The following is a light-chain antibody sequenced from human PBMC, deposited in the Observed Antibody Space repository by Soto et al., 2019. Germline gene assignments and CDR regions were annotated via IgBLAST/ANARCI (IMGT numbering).Light chain of an antibody. J-gene: IGKJ4*01. CDR3: QQYSSYPALT. CDR2: TSS. V-gene: IGKV1-8*01. CDR1: QGIGSY. Sequence: AIRMTQSPSSLSASTGDRVTITCRASQGIGSYVAWYQQKPGKAPRLLMYTSSSLESGVPSRFSGSGSGTVFTLTISGLQSEDFATYYCQQYSSYPALTFGGGTKVDIK.